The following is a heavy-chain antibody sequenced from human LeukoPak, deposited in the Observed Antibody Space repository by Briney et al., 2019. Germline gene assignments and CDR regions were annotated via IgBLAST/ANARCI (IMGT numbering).Heavy chain of an antibody. CDR3: ATTYYYDFWSGRGAFDY. Sequence: AGGSLRLSCAASGFTFSDYYMSWIRQAPGKGLEWVSYISSSGSTIYYADSVKGRFTISRDNAKNSLYLQMNSLRAEDTAVYYCATTYYYDFWSGRGAFDYWGQGTLVTVSS. CDR2: ISSSGSTI. V-gene: IGHV3-11*04. CDR1: GFTFSDYY. D-gene: IGHD3-3*01. J-gene: IGHJ4*02.